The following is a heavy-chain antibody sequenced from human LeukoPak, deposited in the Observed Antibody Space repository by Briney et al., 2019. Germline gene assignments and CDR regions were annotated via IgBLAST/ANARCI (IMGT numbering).Heavy chain of an antibody. V-gene: IGHV4-59*12. CDR1: GGSISSYY. CDR3: ARLATDSHMDV. CDR2: IYYSGST. J-gene: IGHJ6*02. Sequence: SETLSLTCTVSGGSISSYYWSWIRQPPGKGLEWIGYIYYSGSTNYNPSLKSRVTISVDTSKNQFSLKLTSVTAADTALYYCARLATDSHMDVWGQGTTVTVSS. D-gene: IGHD1-1*01.